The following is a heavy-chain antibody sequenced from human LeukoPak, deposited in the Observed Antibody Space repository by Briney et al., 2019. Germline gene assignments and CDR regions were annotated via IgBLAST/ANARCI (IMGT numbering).Heavy chain of an antibody. CDR1: GGSISSGGYY. V-gene: IGHV4-31*03. CDR2: IYYSGST. D-gene: IGHD6-13*01. J-gene: IGHJ4*02. Sequence: SETLSLTCTVSGGSISSGGYYWSWIRQHPGRGLEWIGYIYYSGSTYYNPSLKSRVTISADTSKNQFSLTLSSVTAADTAVYYCARARSAAGNLDYWGQGTLVTVSS. CDR3: ARARSAAGNLDY.